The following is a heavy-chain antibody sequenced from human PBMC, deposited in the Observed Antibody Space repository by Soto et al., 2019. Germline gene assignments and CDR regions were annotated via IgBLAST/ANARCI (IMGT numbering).Heavy chain of an antibody. V-gene: IGHV3-30*04. CDR2: ISYDGSNT. Sequence: PGGSLRLSCAASGLTFSTYAFHWVRQAPGKGLEWVAVISYDGSNTYYGDSVKGRFTISRDNSKNTLYLQMNSLRAEDTAVYYCAKDRGPLQDTPMGLDYWGQGTLVTVS. D-gene: IGHD5-18*01. CDR3: AKDRGPLQDTPMGLDY. CDR1: GLTFSTYA. J-gene: IGHJ4*02.